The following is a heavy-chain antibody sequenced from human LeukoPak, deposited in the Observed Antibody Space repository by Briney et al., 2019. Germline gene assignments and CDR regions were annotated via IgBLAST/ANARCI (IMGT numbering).Heavy chain of an antibody. CDR3: ARVGCSGGSCYLDY. CDR1: GGSFRGYY. CDR2: INHSGST. D-gene: IGHD2-15*01. V-gene: IGHV4-34*01. J-gene: IGHJ4*02. Sequence: SETLSLTCAVYGGSFRGYYWSWIRQPPGKGLEWIGEINHSGSTNYNPSLKSRVTISVATSKNQFSLKLSSVTAADTAVYYCARVGCSGGSCYLDYWGQGTLVTVSS.